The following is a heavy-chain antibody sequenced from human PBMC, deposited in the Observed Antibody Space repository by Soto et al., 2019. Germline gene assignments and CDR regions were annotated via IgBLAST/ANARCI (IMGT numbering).Heavy chain of an antibody. CDR3: AKGFGKLPLDH. D-gene: IGHD3-10*01. V-gene: IGHV3-30*18. CDR2: ISYDGSNK. J-gene: IGHJ4*02. CDR1: GFTFSSYG. Sequence: QVQLVESGGGVVQPGRSLRLSCAATGFTFSSYGMHWVRQAPGKGLEWVAVISYDGSNKYYADSVKGRFTISRDNSKNTLYLQMNSLRVEDTAVYYGAKGFGKLPLDHWGQGTLVTVSS.